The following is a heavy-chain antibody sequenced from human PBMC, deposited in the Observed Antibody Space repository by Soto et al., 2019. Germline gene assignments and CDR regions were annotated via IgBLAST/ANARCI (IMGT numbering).Heavy chain of an antibody. V-gene: IGHV1-2*04. J-gene: IGHJ5*02. D-gene: IGHD3-3*01. CDR3: ARGQAYDFWSGLTFDP. Sequence: ASVKVSCKASGYTFTGYYMHWVRQAPGQGLEWMGWINPNSGGTNYAQKFQGWVTMTRDTSISTAYMELSRLRSDDTAVYYYARGQAYDFWSGLTFDPWGQGTLVTVSS. CDR2: INPNSGGT. CDR1: GYTFTGYY.